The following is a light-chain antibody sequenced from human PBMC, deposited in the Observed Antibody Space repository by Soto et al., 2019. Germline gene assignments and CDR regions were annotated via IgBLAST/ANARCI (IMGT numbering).Light chain of an antibody. CDR3: QQYNKWSHT. CDR2: GAS. J-gene: IGKJ1*01. V-gene: IGKV3-15*01. Sequence: VTRGPGRLSKSREEGVTLKSRSSLGISINLAWYQQRPGQAPRLLIYGASTRATGVPTRFSGSGSGTEFTLTISSLQSEDLAVYHCQQYNKWSHTFGQGTKVDIK. CDR1: LGISIN.